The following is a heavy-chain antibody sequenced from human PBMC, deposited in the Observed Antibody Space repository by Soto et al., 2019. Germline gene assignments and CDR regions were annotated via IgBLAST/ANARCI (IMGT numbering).Heavy chain of an antibody. CDR2: IIPIFGTA. D-gene: IGHD6-13*01. Sequence: QVQLVQSGAEVKKPGSSVKVSCKASGGTFSSYAISWVRQAPGQGLEWMGGIIPIFGTANYAQKFLGRVTITADESTSTANMQLSSLRSEDTAVYYCARSRGKAWSSSWAYFDYWGQGTLVTVSS. CDR1: GGTFSSYA. V-gene: IGHV1-69*01. CDR3: ARSRGKAWSSSWAYFDY. J-gene: IGHJ4*02.